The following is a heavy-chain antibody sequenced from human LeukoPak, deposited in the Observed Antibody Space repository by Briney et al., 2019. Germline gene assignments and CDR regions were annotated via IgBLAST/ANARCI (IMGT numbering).Heavy chain of an antibody. CDR2: IGIDSGNT. CDR3: ARDYKYAFDN. CDR1: GLTLSDYS. Sequence: GGSLRVFCAASGLTLSDYSMNWVRQAPGKGPEWISYIGIDSGNTNYADSVKGRFTISGDKAKNSLYLQMNSLRVEDTAVYYCARDYKYAFDNWGQGTLVTVSS. D-gene: IGHD5-24*01. V-gene: IGHV3-48*01. J-gene: IGHJ4*02.